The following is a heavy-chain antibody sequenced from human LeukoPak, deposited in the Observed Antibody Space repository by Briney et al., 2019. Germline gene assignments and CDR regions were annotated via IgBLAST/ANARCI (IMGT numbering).Heavy chain of an antibody. Sequence: PGGSLRLSCAASGFTFSSYSMNWVRQAPGKGLEWVSSISSSSSYIYYADSVKGRFTISRDNSKNTLYLQMNSLRAEDTAVYYCARVMSSGPPADYYYYYGMDVWGQGTTVTVSS. J-gene: IGHJ6*02. CDR3: ARVMSSGPPADYYYYYGMDV. V-gene: IGHV3-21*01. D-gene: IGHD6-19*01. CDR1: GFTFSSYS. CDR2: ISSSSSYI.